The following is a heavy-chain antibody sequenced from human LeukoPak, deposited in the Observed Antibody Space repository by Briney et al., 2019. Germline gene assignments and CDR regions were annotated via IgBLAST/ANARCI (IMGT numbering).Heavy chain of an antibody. Sequence: GGSLRLSCAASGFTLSSYGMHWVRQAPGKGLEWVAVISYDGGNKYYADSVKGRFTISRDNSKNTLYLQMNSLRAEDTAVYYCAKGPRAVADLGIRPYYFDYWGQGTLVTVSS. CDR3: AKGPRAVADLGIRPYYFDY. CDR1: GFTLSSYG. CDR2: ISYDGGNK. D-gene: IGHD6-19*01. J-gene: IGHJ4*02. V-gene: IGHV3-30*18.